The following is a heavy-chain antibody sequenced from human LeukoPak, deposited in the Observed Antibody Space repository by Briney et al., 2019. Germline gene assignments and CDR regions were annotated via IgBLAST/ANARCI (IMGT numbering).Heavy chain of an antibody. D-gene: IGHD2-2*01. V-gene: IGHV4-31*03. J-gene: IGHJ6*02. Sequence: PSQTLSLTCTVSGGSISSAAYYWTWIRQHPGKGLEWIGHIYYSGRTDYNPTLKSRVNISIDTSKNQFSLRVNPVTAADTAVYYCGRGGGRSSTGMDVWGQGTTVTVSS. CDR2: IYYSGRT. CDR1: GGSISSAAYY. CDR3: GRGGGRSSTGMDV.